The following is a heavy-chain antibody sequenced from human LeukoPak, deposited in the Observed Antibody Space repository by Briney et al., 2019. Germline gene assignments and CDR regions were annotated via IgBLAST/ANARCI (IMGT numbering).Heavy chain of an antibody. CDR2: IYYSGST. V-gene: IGHV4-39*07. CDR1: GGSISSSSYY. Sequence: KTSETLSLTCTVSGGSISSSSYYWGWIRQPPGKGLEWIGSIYYSGSTYYNPSLKSRVTISVDTSKNQFSLKLSSVTAADTAVYYCARSTGYSGSYFNWFDPWGQGTLVTVSS. D-gene: IGHD1-26*01. J-gene: IGHJ5*02. CDR3: ARSTGYSGSYFNWFDP.